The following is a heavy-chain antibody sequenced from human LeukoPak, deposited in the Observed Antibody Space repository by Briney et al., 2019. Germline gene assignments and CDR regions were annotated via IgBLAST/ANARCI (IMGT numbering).Heavy chain of an antibody. CDR3: ASHTVVRFLSDAFDI. CDR1: GGSISSGGYY. V-gene: IGHV4-30-2*01. Sequence: SETLSLTCTVSGGSISSGGYYWSWIRQPPGKGLEWIGYIYHSGSTYYNPSLKSRVTISVDRSKNQFSLKLSSVTAADTAVYYCASHTVVRFLSDAFDIWGQGTMVTVSS. J-gene: IGHJ3*02. D-gene: IGHD3-3*01. CDR2: IYHSGST.